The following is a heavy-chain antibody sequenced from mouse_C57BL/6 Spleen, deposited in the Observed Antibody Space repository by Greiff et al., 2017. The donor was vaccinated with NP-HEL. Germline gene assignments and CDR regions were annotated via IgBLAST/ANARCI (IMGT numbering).Heavy chain of an antibody. CDR2: INPGSGGT. J-gene: IGHJ2*01. CDR1: GYAFTNYL. V-gene: IGHV1-54*01. D-gene: IGHD2-2*01. CDR3: ARGYGGYFDY. Sequence: QVHVKQSGAELVRPGTSVKVSCKASGYAFTNYLIEWVKQRPGQGLEWIGVINPGSGGTTYNEKFKGKATLTADKSSSTAYMQLSSLTSEDSAVYFCARGYGGYFDYWGQGTTLTVSS.